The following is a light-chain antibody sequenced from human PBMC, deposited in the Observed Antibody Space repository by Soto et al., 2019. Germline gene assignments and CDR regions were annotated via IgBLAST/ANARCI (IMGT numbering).Light chain of an antibody. J-gene: IGLJ1*01. CDR2: DVN. Sequence: QSALNQPASESGSPGQSITISCTGTSSDVGGYNYVSWYQQYPGKAPQLMIFDVNDRPSGVSYRFSGTKSGNTASLTISGLQAEDEAHYYCSSYSTTSFFVFGTGTKVTVL. CDR3: SSYSTTSFFV. V-gene: IGLV2-14*01. CDR1: SSDVGGYNY.